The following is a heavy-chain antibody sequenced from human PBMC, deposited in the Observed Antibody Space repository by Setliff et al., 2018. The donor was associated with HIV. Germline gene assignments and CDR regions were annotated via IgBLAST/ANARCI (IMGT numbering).Heavy chain of an antibody. CDR2: INQDGSEK. Sequence: SLRLSCAASGFTFSNYWMSWVRQAPGKGLEWVANINQDGSEKYYVDSVKGRFTISRDNAKNSLYLQMNSLRAEDAAVYYCARVRHRGYYYGSGSFDYWG. V-gene: IGHV3-7*01. CDR3: ARVRHRGYYYGSGSFDY. CDR1: GFTFSNYW. D-gene: IGHD3-10*01. J-gene: IGHJ5*01.